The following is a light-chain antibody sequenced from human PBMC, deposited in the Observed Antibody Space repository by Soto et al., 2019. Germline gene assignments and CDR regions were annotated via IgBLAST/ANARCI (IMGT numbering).Light chain of an antibody. CDR3: QQYYSYLIT. CDR2: AAS. V-gene: IGKV1-8*01. J-gene: IGKJ5*01. CDR1: QGISSY. Sequence: AIRMTQSPSSLSASTGDRVTITCRASQGISSYLAWYQQKPGKAPKLLIYAASPLQSGVPSRFSGSGSGTDFTLTISCLQSEDFATYYCQQYYSYLITFGQGTRLEIK.